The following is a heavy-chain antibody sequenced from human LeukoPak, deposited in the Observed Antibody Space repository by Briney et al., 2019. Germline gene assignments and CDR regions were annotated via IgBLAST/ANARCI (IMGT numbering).Heavy chain of an antibody. CDR1: GFAFSHHA. Sequence: GGSLRLSCAASGFAFSHHAMHWVRQSPGEGLEWVAVISYDGNTKYYADSVKGRFTISRDSSQNTPYLQMNSLRAEDTAVYYCARDDCSGGTCHVDYWGRGTLVTVSS. CDR2: ISYDGNTK. CDR3: ARDDCSGGTCHVDY. J-gene: IGHJ4*02. D-gene: IGHD2-15*01. V-gene: IGHV3-30-3*01.